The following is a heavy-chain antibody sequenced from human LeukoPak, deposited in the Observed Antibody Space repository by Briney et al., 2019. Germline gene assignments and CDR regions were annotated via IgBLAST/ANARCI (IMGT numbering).Heavy chain of an antibody. V-gene: IGHV3-21*04. CDR3: AKGVAAAGRVWYFDY. Sequence: GGSLRLSCAASGFTFNTYTMNWVRQAPGKGLEWVSSISSGTSYIYYADSVKGRFTISRDNSKNTLYLQMNSLRAEDTAVYYCAKGVAAAGRVWYFDYWGQGTLVTVSS. CDR2: ISSGTSYI. J-gene: IGHJ4*02. CDR1: GFTFNTYT. D-gene: IGHD6-13*01.